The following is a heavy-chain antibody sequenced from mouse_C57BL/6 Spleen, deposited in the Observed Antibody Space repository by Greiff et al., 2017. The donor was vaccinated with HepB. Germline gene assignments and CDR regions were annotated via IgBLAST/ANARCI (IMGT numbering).Heavy chain of an antibody. CDR1: GYTFTSYG. V-gene: IGHV1-81*01. J-gene: IGHJ1*03. Sequence: QVQLQQSGAELARPGASVKLSCKASGYTFTSYGISWVKQRTGQGLEWIGEIYPRSGNTYYNEKFKGKATLTADKSSSTAYMELRSLTSEDSAVYFCARSMGSSSPHWYFDVWGTGTTVTVSS. D-gene: IGHD1-1*01. CDR3: ARSMGSSSPHWYFDV. CDR2: IYPRSGNT.